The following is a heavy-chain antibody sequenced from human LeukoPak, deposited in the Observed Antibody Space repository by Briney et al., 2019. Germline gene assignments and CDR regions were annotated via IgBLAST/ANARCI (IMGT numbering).Heavy chain of an antibody. CDR3: AKDRAPRVAGTKGSTYYFDY. V-gene: IGHV3-23*01. CDR2: ISGSGGST. J-gene: IGHJ4*02. D-gene: IGHD6-19*01. Sequence: GGSLRLSCAASGFTFSSYAMSWVRQAPGKGLEWVSAISGSGGSTYYADSVKGRFTISRDNSKNTLYLQMNSLRAEDTAVYYCAKDRAPRVAGTKGSTYYFDYWGQGTLVTVSS. CDR1: GFTFSSYA.